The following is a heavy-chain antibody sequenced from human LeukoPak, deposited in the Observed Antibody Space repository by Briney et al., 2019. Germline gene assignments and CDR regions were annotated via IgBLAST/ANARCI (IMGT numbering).Heavy chain of an antibody. J-gene: IGHJ4*02. Sequence: PSETLSLTCTVSGGSISSSSYYWGWIRQPPGKGLEWIGSIYYSGSTYYNPSLKSRVTISVDTSKNQFSLKLSSVTAADTAVYYCARERSSSWQPTNIDYWGQGTLVTVSS. D-gene: IGHD6-13*01. CDR2: IYYSGST. CDR1: GGSISSSSYY. V-gene: IGHV4-39*07. CDR3: ARERSSSWQPTNIDY.